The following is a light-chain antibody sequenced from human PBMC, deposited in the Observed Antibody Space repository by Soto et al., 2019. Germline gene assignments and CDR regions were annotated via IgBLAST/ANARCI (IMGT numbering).Light chain of an antibody. CDR2: DAS. Sequence: AIQLNQSPSSLSASVGDSDTITCRASQGISSALAWYQQKPGKAPKLLIYDASSLESGVPSRFSGSGSGTDFTLTISSLQPEDFASYYCQQFNSYPLTFGGGTKVEIK. J-gene: IGKJ4*01. CDR3: QQFNSYPLT. CDR1: QGISSA. V-gene: IGKV1-13*02.